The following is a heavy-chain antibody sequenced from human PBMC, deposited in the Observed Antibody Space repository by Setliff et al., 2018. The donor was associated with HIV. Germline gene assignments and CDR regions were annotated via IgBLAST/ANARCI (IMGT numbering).Heavy chain of an antibody. V-gene: IGHV1-69-2*01. CDR3: AWGTQLPIDS. D-gene: IGHD3-16*01. CDR2: IDPDRGEA. J-gene: IGHJ4*02. CDR1: GYTFPDYY. Sequence: ASVKVSCKVSGYTFPDYYMHWVQQAPGKGLEWMGLIDPDRGEAVYAEKFQGGVTITADTSIDTAYMELSSLRSEDTAMYYCAWGTQLPIDSWGQGTQVTVSS.